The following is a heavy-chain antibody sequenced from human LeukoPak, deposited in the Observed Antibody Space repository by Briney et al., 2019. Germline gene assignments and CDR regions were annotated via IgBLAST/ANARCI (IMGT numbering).Heavy chain of an antibody. Sequence: SETLSLTCTVSGGSISSSSYYWGWIRQPPGTGLEWIGSIYYSGSTYYNPSLKSRVTISVDTSKNQFSLKLSSVTAADTAVYYCARDYGDYGSFDYWGQGTLVTVSS. CDR3: ARDYGDYGSFDY. CDR2: IYYSGST. D-gene: IGHD4-17*01. V-gene: IGHV4-39*07. J-gene: IGHJ4*02. CDR1: GGSISSSSYY.